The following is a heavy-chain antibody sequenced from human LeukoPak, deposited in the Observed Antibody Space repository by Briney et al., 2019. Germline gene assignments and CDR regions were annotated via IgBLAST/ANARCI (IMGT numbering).Heavy chain of an antibody. CDR2: KNPDSGHT. Sequence: LVASVKVSCKASGYTFTSYDINWVRQATGQGLEWMGWKNPDSGHTGYAQKFQGRVTITRDTSISTVYMELSSLRSEDTAVYYCARGRKSGGYFYYMDVWGKGTTVTVSS. CDR3: ARGRKSGGYFYYMDV. J-gene: IGHJ6*03. D-gene: IGHD1-14*01. CDR1: GYTFTSYD. V-gene: IGHV1-8*03.